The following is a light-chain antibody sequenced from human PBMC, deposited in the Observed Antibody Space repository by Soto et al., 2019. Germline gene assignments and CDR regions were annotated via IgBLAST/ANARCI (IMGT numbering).Light chain of an antibody. J-gene: IGLJ1*01. V-gene: IGLV2-14*01. CDR1: SSDVGGYNY. Sequence: SELPNPASVNGSPGQSITISGTGTSSDVGGYNYVSWYQQHPGKAPKLMIYDVSNRPSGVSNRFSGSKSGNTASLTISGLQAEDEADYYCSSYTGSTTYVFGIGTKVTVL. CDR2: DVS. CDR3: SSYTGSTTYV.